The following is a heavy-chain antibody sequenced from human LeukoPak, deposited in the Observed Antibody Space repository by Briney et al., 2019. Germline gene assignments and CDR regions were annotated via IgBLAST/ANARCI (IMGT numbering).Heavy chain of an antibody. J-gene: IGHJ6*03. D-gene: IGHD3-10*01. CDR3: ARDVYGSGSQGHYYYYYMDV. CDR2: IYTSGST. CDR1: GGSISSGSYY. Sequence: SETLSLTCTVSGGSISSGSYYWSWIRQPAGTGLEWIGRIYTSGSTNYNPSLKSRVTMSVDTSKNQFSLKLSSVTAADTAVYYCARDVYGSGSQGHYYYYYMDVWGKGTTVTISS. V-gene: IGHV4-61*02.